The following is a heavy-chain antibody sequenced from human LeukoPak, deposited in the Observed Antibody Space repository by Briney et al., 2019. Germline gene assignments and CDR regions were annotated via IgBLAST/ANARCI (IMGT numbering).Heavy chain of an antibody. V-gene: IGHV3-23*01. J-gene: IGHJ4*02. CDR3: ARVYRWLVDY. D-gene: IGHD6-19*01. Sequence: PGGSLRLSCAASGFTFSSYAMSWVRQAPGKGLEWVSAISGSGGSTYYADSVKGRFTISRDNAKNSLYLQMNSLRAEDTAVYYYARVYRWLVDYWGQGTLVTVSS. CDR2: ISGSGGST. CDR1: GFTFSSYA.